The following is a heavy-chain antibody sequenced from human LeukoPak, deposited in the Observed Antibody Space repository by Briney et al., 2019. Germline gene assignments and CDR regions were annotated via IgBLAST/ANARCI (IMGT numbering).Heavy chain of an antibody. D-gene: IGHD3-10*01. J-gene: IGHJ4*02. V-gene: IGHV1-69*01. CDR2: IIPIFGTA. CDR1: VGTFSSYA. CDR3: ARDANNYYGSGSYYPPLGY. Sequence: SVKVSCKASVGTFSSYAISWVRQAPGQGLEWMGGIIPIFGTANYAQKFQGRVTITADESTSTAYMELSSLRSEDTAVYYCARDANNYYGSGSYYPPLGYWGQGTLVTVSS.